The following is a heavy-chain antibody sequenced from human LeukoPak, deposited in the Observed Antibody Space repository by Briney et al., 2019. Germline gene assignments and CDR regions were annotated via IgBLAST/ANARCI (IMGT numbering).Heavy chain of an antibody. D-gene: IGHD3-22*01. CDR3: XXDRYYDSSGYAFDI. V-gene: IGHV3-23*01. Sequence: PGGSLRLSCAASGFTFSSYAMSWVRQAPGKGLEWVSAISGSGGSTYYADSVKGRFTISRDNSKNTLYLQMNSLRAEDTAVYYCXXDRYYDSSGYAFDIWGQGTMVTVSS. J-gene: IGHJ3*02. CDR2: ISGSGGST. CDR1: GFTFSSYA.